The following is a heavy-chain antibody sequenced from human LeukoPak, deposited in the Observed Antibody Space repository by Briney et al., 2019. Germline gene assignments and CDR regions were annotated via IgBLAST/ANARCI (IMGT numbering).Heavy chain of an antibody. V-gene: IGHV3-74*01. D-gene: IGHD6-19*01. J-gene: IGHJ4*02. Sequence: PGGSLRLSCAASGFTFSSNWMHWVRQAPGKGLVWVSDINSDGSRTNYADSVKGRFTTSRDNAKNTLYLQMNSLRAEDTAVYYCARGKQWLGNWGQGTLVTVSS. CDR2: INSDGSRT. CDR3: ARGKQWLGN. CDR1: GFTFSSNW.